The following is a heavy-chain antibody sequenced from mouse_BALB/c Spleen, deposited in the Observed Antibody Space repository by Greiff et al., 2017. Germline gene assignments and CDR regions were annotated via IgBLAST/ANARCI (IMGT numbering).Heavy chain of an antibody. D-gene: IGHD1-1*01. CDR1: GYAFTSYN. CDR2: IDPYNGGT. J-gene: IGHJ1*01. CDR3: ARSGYYGSHWYFDV. Sequence: VQLQQSGPELVKPGASVKVSCKASGYAFTSYNMYWVKQSHGKSLEWIGYIDPYNGGTSYNQKFKGKATLTVDKSSSTAYMHLNSLTSEDSAVYYCARSGYYGSHWYFDVWGAGTTVTVSS. V-gene: IGHV1S135*01.